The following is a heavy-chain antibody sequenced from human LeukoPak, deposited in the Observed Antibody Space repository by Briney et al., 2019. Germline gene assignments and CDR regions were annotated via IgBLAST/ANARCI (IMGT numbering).Heavy chain of an antibody. CDR1: GGSISSYY. CDR2: IYTSGST. D-gene: IGHD3-3*01. Sequence: NASETLSLTCTVSGGSISSYYWSWIRQPAGKGLEWIGRIYTSGSTNYNPSLKSRVTMSVDTSKNQFSLKLSSVTAADTAVYYCARDAYYDFWSGYPSFDYRGQGTLVTVSS. CDR3: ARDAYYDFWSGYPSFDY. V-gene: IGHV4-4*07. J-gene: IGHJ4*02.